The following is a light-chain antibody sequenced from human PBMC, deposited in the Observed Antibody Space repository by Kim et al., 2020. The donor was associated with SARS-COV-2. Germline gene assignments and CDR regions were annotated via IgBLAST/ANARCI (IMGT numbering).Light chain of an antibody. J-gene: IGKJ4*01. Sequence: EIVLTQFPATLSLSPGETATLSCRASQSVDTSLAWYQLKPGQAPRLIIFDVSRSVTGTPARFSGTGSGTDFTLTISSLEPEDVALYFSHHRSLWTPTFGGGTKVDIK. CDR2: DVS. CDR1: QSVDTS. CDR3: HHRSLWTPT. V-gene: IGKV3-11*01.